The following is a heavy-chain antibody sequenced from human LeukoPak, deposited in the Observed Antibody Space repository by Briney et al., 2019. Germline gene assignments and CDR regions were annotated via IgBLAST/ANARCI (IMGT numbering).Heavy chain of an antibody. CDR2: IIPIFGTA. J-gene: IGHJ5*02. D-gene: IGHD6-6*01. CDR1: GGTFSSYA. CDR3: ARGPRSVVEAWFDP. V-gene: IGHV1-69*13. Sequence: ASVKVSCKASGGTFSSYAISWVRQAPGQGLEWMGGIIPIFGTANYAQKFQGRVTITADESTSTAYMELSSLRSEDTAVYYCARGPRSVVEAWFDPWGQGTLVTVSS.